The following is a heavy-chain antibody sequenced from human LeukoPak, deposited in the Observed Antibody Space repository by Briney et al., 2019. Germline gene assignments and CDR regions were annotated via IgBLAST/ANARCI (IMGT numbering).Heavy chain of an antibody. D-gene: IGHD4-23*01. J-gene: IGHJ4*02. CDR1: GGTFSSYA. CDR2: IIRIFSTT. V-gene: IGHV1-69*01. CDR3: ATRDYGGNSGTDY. Sequence: SVKVSCKASGGTFSSYAIHWVRQAPGQGLEWMGGIIRIFSTTNYAQKFQGRVTISADESTRTAYMELSSLRSEDTAVYYCATRDYGGNSGTDYWGQGTLVTVSS.